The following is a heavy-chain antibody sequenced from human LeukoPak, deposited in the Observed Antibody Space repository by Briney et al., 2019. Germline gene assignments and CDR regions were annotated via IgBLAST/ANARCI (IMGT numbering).Heavy chain of an antibody. J-gene: IGHJ4*02. Sequence: PGGPLRLSCAASGFTFRYYCMAWVRQAPGKGLEWVANIKQDASEKYYVDSVRGRFTITRDNAKNSVYLQMNSLRAEDTALYYCARDTGDNFDYGGRGTLVTVFS. D-gene: IGHD2-21*02. CDR1: GFTFRYYC. V-gene: IGHV3-7*01. CDR3: ARDTGDNFDY. CDR2: IKQDASEK.